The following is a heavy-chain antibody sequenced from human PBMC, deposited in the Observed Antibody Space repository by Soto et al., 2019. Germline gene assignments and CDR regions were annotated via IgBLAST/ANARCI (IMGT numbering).Heavy chain of an antibody. J-gene: IGHJ4*02. CDR2: ISSSSSYI. CDR3: AKDSGWPYDSSGYPYYFDY. Sequence: GALRLSCAASGFTFSSYSMNWVRQAPGKGLEWVSSISSSSSYIYYADSVKGRFTISRDNAKNSLYLQMNSLRAEDTAVYYCAKDSGWPYDSSGYPYYFDYWGQGTLVTVSS. V-gene: IGHV3-21*01. D-gene: IGHD3-22*01. CDR1: GFTFSSYS.